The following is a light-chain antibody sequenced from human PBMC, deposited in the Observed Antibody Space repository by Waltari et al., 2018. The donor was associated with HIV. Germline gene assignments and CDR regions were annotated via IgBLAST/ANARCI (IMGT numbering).Light chain of an antibody. Sequence: QSALTQPRSVSGSPGPSVAISCTGTNSDVGGYNYVSWYQQHPGKAPKLMLSDVNKRPSGVPDRFSGSKSGNTASLTISGLQAEDEADYYCCSYAGDSVVFGGGTKLTVL. CDR1: NSDVGGYNY. CDR2: DVN. J-gene: IGLJ2*01. CDR3: CSYAGDSVV. V-gene: IGLV2-11*01.